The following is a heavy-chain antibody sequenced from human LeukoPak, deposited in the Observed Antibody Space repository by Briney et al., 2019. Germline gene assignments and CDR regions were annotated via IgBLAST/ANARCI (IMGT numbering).Heavy chain of an antibody. J-gene: IGHJ4*02. CDR3: ARETVVTGRAWDY. D-gene: IGHD2-21*02. V-gene: IGHV3-33*01. CDR2: IWYDGSNK. Sequence: SGGSLRLSCATSGFVFSNYGMHWVRQAPGKGLEWVAAIWYDGSNKYYGDSVKGRFTISRDNSKSTLYLQMNSLRVEDTALYYCARETVVTGRAWDYWGQGTLVPVSS. CDR1: GFVFSNYG.